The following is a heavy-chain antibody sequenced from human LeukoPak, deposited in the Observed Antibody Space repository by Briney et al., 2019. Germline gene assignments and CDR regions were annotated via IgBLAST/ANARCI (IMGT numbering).Heavy chain of an antibody. CDR2: ISAGNGNT. CDR3: AGDSGSGSNDY. CDR1: GYTFTSYA. Sequence: GASVKVSCKASGYTFTSYAIHWVRQAPGQRLEWMGWISAGNGNTKHSQNFQGRVTFISNTSVTTAFMELSSLRSEDAAVYYCAGDSGSGSNDYWGQGTLVTVSS. J-gene: IGHJ4*02. D-gene: IGHD1-26*01. V-gene: IGHV1-3*01.